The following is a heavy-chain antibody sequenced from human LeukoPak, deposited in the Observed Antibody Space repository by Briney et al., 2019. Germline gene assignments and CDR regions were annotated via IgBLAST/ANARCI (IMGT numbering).Heavy chain of an antibody. D-gene: IGHD2-2*01. J-gene: IGHJ4*02. CDR1: GGTYSSYA. CDR2: IIPIFGTA. CDR3: ARVGLGCCSSTICYFDY. V-gene: IGHV1-69*13. Sequence: ASVKVSCEASGGTYSSYAISWVRQAPGQGLEWMGGIIPIFGTANCAQTLQGRVTITGDESTSTAYMELSSLRSEDTAGYYCARVGLGCCSSTICYFDYWGQGTLVTVSS.